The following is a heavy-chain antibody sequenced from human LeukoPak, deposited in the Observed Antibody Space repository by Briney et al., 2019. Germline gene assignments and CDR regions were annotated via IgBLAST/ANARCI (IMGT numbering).Heavy chain of an antibody. J-gene: IGHJ5*02. D-gene: IGHD6-13*01. Sequence: SVKVSCKASGGTFSSYAISWVRQAPGQGLEWMGGIIPISGTANYAQKFQGRVTITTDESTSTAYMELSSLRSEDTAVYYCARESSIAAAGTGWFDPWGQGTLVTVSS. CDR2: IIPISGTA. V-gene: IGHV1-69*05. CDR3: ARESSIAAAGTGWFDP. CDR1: GGTFSSYA.